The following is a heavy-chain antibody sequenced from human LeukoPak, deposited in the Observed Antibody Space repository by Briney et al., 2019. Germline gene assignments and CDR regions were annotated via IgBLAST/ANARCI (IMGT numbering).Heavy chain of an antibody. Sequence: ASVKVSCKASGYTFTSYGIIWVRQAPGQGLEWMGWISAYNGNTNYAQKLQGRVTMTTDTSTSTAYMELRSLRSDDTAVYYCARLVAVPGARNYYYYYGMDVWGQGTTVTVSS. D-gene: IGHD6-19*01. V-gene: IGHV1-18*01. CDR1: GYTFTSYG. J-gene: IGHJ6*02. CDR2: ISAYNGNT. CDR3: ARLVAVPGARNYYYYYGMDV.